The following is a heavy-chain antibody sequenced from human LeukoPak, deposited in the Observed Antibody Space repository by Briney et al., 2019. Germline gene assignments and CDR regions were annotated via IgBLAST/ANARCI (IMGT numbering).Heavy chain of an antibody. D-gene: IGHD2-15*01. V-gene: IGHV3-30-3*01. CDR3: ARQRLGYCSGGSCYSSHNWFDP. J-gene: IGHJ5*02. CDR1: GFTFSSYA. Sequence: GRSLRLSCAASGFTFSSYAMHWVRQAPGKGLEWVAVISYDGSNKYYADSVKGRFTISRDNSKNTLYLQMNSLRAEDTAEYYCARQRLGYCSGGSCYSSHNWFDPWGQGTLVTVSS. CDR2: ISYDGSNK.